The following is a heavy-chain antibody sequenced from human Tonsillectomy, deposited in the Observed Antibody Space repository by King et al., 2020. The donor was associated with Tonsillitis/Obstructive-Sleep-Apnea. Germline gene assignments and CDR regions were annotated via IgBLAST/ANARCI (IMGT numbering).Heavy chain of an antibody. CDR3: ARDRRRRGQEGYDY. J-gene: IGHJ4*02. CDR1: GFTFSSYE. V-gene: IGHV3-48*03. Sequence: VQLVESGGGLVQPGGSLRLSCAASGFTFSSYEMNWVRQAPGKGLEGVSYISSSGSTIYYADSVKGRFTISRDNAKNSLYLQMNSLRAEDTAVYDCARDRRRRGQEGYDYWGQGTLVTVSS. D-gene: IGHD5-18*01. CDR2: ISSSGSTI.